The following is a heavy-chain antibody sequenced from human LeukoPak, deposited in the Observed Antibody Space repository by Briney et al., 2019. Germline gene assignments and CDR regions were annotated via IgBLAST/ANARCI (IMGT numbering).Heavy chain of an antibody. CDR1: GFTFSGYN. CDR2: ILSDGKSD. V-gene: IGHV3-30*04. Sequence: GGSLRLSRAASGFTFSGYNMQWLRQTPGKGLEWVGIILSDGKSDFYADSVKGRFTISRDNSKNTLYLHMNSLRENDTAVYYCAKGLHASSWYGGSWGRGTLVTVSS. CDR3: AKGLHASSWYGGS. J-gene: IGHJ5*02. D-gene: IGHD6-13*01.